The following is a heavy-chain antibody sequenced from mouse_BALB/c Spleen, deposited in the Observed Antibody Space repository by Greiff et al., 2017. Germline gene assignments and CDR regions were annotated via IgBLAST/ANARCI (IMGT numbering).Heavy chain of an antibody. CDR2: ISDGGSYT. CDR1: GFTFSDYY. Sequence: EVMLVASGGGLVKPGGSLKLSCAASGFTFSDYYMYWVRQTPEKRLEWVATISDGGSYTYYPDSVKGRFTISRDNAKNNLYLQMSSLKSEDTAMYYCARGPLYGFDYWGQGTTLTVSS. CDR3: ARGPLYGFDY. V-gene: IGHV5-4*02. D-gene: IGHD2-10*02. J-gene: IGHJ2*01.